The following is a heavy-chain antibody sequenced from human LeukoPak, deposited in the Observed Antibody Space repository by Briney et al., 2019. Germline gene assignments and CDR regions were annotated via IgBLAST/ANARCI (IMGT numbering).Heavy chain of an antibody. CDR1: GGTFSSYA. CDR3: ARVKPIAAAGPNYYLDY. D-gene: IGHD6-13*01. J-gene: IGHJ4*02. CDR2: IIPIFGTA. V-gene: IGHV1-69*13. Sequence: ASVKVSCKASGGTFSSYAISWVRQAPGQGLEWMGGIIPIFGTANYAQKFQGRVTITADESTSTAYMELTWLRSDDTAVYYCARVKPIAAAGPNYYLDYWGQGTLVTVSS.